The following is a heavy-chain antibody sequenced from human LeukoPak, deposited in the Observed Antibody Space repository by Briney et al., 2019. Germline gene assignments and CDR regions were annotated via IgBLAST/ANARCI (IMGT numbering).Heavy chain of an antibody. Sequence: QPGGSLRLSCAASGFTFSTYWMHWVRRGPGKGLVWVSQIVSDGSVTSYADSVKGRFTISRDISKNTLFLQMNSLRAEDTAVYYCVREYYYDSSGYLQWGQGTMVTVSS. CDR1: GFTFSTYW. CDR2: IVSDGSVT. V-gene: IGHV3-74*01. J-gene: IGHJ3*01. CDR3: VREYYYDSSGYLQ. D-gene: IGHD3-22*01.